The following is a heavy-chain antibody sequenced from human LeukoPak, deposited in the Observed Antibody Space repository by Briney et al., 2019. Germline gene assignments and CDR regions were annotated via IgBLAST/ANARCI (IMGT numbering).Heavy chain of an antibody. CDR1: GYTFTSYG. J-gene: IGHJ6*03. V-gene: IGHV1-18*01. CDR2: ISAYNGNT. Sequence: GASVKVSCKASGYTFTSYGISWVRQAPGQGLEWMGWISAYNGNTNYAQKLQGRVTMTTDTSTSTAYMELRSLRSDDTAVYYCAREGVSLRYYYYYMDVWGKGTTVTVSS. CDR3: AREGVSLRYYYYYMDV.